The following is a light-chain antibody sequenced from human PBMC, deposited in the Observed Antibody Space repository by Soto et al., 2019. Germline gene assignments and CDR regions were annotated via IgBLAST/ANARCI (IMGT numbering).Light chain of an antibody. J-gene: IGKJ1*01. CDR3: QQYAGSPRT. V-gene: IGKV3-20*01. Sequence: EIVLTQSPGTLSLSPGERGTLSCRASQNLGTLYLAWFQQKSGQAPRLLIYSASRRATGIPDRFTGSGSGTDFTLTINRVEPEDFAVYFWQQYAGSPRTFGQGTKVDIK. CDR1: QNLGTLY. CDR2: SAS.